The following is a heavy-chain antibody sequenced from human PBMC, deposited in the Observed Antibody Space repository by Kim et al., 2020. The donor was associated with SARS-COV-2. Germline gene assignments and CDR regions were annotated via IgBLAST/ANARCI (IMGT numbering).Heavy chain of an antibody. Sequence: ADSVKGRFTVSRDNSNNVLYLQMNSLRDDDTAVYYCAKDYQVGFLRGYFDNWGQGTLVTVSS. J-gene: IGHJ4*02. CDR3: AKDYQVGFLRGYFDN. V-gene: IGHV3-23*01. D-gene: IGHD2-2*01.